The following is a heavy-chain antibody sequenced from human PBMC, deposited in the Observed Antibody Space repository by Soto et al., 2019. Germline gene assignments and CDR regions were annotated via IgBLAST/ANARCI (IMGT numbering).Heavy chain of an antibody. CDR3: ARTIAARPYYYYYMDV. CDR1: GGSISSYY. CDR2: IYYSGST. J-gene: IGHJ6*03. V-gene: IGHV4-59*08. D-gene: IGHD6-6*01. Sequence: ETLSLTCTVSGGSISSYYWSWTRQPPGKGLEWIGYIYYSGSTNYNPSLKSRVTISVDTSKNQFSLKLSSVTAADTAVYYCARTIAARPYYYYYMDVWGKGTTVNGSS.